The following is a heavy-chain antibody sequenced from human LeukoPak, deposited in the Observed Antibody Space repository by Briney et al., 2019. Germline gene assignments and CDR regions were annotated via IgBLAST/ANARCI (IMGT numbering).Heavy chain of an antibody. D-gene: IGHD5-18*01. J-gene: IGHJ4*02. CDR3: ARGGWSGYSYGSVPEKYFDY. V-gene: IGHV1-2*02. Sequence: ASVKVSCKTSGYTFTNYGINWVRQAPGQGLEWMAWINPNSGGTNYAQRFEGRVTMTRDTSISTAYMELSRLTSDDTAVYYCARGGWSGYSYGSVPEKYFDYWGQGTLVTVSS. CDR1: GYTFTNYG. CDR2: INPNSGGT.